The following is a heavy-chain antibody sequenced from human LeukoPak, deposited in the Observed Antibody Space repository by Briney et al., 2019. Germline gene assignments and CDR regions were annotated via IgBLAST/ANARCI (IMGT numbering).Heavy chain of an antibody. J-gene: IGHJ4*02. D-gene: IGHD6-13*01. CDR3: ARDATIAAAGPGYFDY. Sequence: SQTLSLTCTVSGGSISSGGYYWSWIRQHPGKGLEWIVYIYYSGSTYYNPSLKSRVTISVDTSKNQFSLKLSSVTAADTAVYYCARDATIAAAGPGYFDYWGQGTLVTVSS. CDR2: IYYSGST. CDR1: GGSISSGGYY. V-gene: IGHV4-31*03.